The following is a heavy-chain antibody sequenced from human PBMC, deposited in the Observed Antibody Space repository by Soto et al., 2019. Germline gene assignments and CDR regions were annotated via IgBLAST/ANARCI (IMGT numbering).Heavy chain of an antibody. J-gene: IGHJ6*03. Sequence: QVQLQESGPGLLKPSETLSLTCTVSGGSVRDYYWCWIRQAPGKGLEWLGYTYHTGRTDFNPSLMSRLSMSGDTSKNQFSLELTSVPAVDTAVYYCARNQAGTVFGLPTRSCYMDVWVEGTTVAVSS. V-gene: IGHV4-59*02. D-gene: IGHD3-3*01. CDR1: GGSVRDYY. CDR3: ARNQAGTVFGLPTRSCYMDV. CDR2: TYHTGRT.